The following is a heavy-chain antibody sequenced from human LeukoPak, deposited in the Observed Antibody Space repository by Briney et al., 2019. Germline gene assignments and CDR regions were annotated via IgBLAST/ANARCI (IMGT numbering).Heavy chain of an antibody. CDR1: GFTFSSYG. V-gene: IGHV3-23*01. Sequence: GGSLRLSCAASGFTFSSYGMSWVRQAPGKGLEWVSAISGSGGSTYYADSVKGRFTISRDNSKNTLYLQMNSLRAEDTAVYYCARHGSITMFRGRLRYYYMDVWGKGTTVTISS. CDR3: ARHGSITMFRGRLRYYYMDV. D-gene: IGHD3-10*01. J-gene: IGHJ6*03. CDR2: ISGSGGST.